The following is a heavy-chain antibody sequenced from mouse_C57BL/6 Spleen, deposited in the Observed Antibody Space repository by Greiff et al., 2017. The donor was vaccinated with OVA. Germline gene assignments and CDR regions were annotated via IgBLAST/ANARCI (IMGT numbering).Heavy chain of an antibody. CDR1: GYTFTDYE. Sequence: VKLVESGAELVRPGASVTLSCKASGYTFTDYEMHWVKQTPVHGLEWIGAIDPETGGTAYNQKFKGKAILTADKSSSTAYMELRSLTSEDSAVYYCTRGITTVSSGDYWGQGTTLTVSS. V-gene: IGHV1-15*01. CDR3: TRGITTVSSGDY. D-gene: IGHD1-1*01. J-gene: IGHJ2*01. CDR2: IDPETGGT.